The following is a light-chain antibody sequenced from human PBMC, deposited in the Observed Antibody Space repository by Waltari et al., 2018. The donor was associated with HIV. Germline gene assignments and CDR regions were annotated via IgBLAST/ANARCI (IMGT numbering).Light chain of an antibody. J-gene: IGLJ7*01. CDR2: EDN. V-gene: IGLV3-10*01. CDR1: ALPRQY. Sequence: SYELTQPPSVSVSPGQTARITCSGDALPRQYAFWSQQKSGQAPVLVNDEDNRRPSGIPERFSGSSSGTMATLTISGAQVEDEGDYYCYSTDDSGNPLAVFGGGTQLTVL. CDR3: YSTDDSGNPLAV.